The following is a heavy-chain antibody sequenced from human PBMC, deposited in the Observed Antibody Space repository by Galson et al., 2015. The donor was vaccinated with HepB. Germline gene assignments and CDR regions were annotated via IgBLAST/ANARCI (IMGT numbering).Heavy chain of an antibody. J-gene: IGHJ4*02. Sequence: QSGAEVKKPGESLKISCKGSGYSFTSYWIGWVRQMPGKGLEWMGRIDPSDSYTNYSPSFQGHVTISADKSISTAYLQWSSLKASDTAMYYCARHSSNTPSYDYWGQGTLVTVSS. D-gene: IGHD6-13*01. V-gene: IGHV5-10-1*01. CDR1: GYSFTSYW. CDR2: IDPSDSYT. CDR3: ARHSSNTPSYDY.